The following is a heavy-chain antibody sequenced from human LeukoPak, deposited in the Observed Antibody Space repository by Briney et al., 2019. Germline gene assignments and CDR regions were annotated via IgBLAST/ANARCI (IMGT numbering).Heavy chain of an antibody. CDR3: ARDGMLGYCSGDSCYLDAFDI. CDR1: RFTFSTSG. D-gene: IGHD2-15*01. Sequence: PGGPLRLSCAASRFTFSTSGMNWVRQAPGKGLEWVSYISSGRSTIFYSDSVKGRFTIFRDNAKNSLYLQMNSLRAEDTAVYYCARDGMLGYCSGDSCYLDAFDIWGQGTTVTVSS. CDR2: ISSGRSTI. J-gene: IGHJ3*02. V-gene: IGHV3-48*01.